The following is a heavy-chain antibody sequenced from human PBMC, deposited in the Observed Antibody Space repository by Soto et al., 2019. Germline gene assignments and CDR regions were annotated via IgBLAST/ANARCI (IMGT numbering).Heavy chain of an antibody. D-gene: IGHD3-10*01. Sequence: SETLSLTCTISGGSISSGAYYWSWIRQHPGKGLEWIGYIYYSGSTNYNPSLKSRVTISVDTSKNQFSLKLNSMTAADTAVYYCARHNYGSGSTYFDYWGPGTLVTLSS. CDR2: IYYSGST. J-gene: IGHJ4*02. CDR1: GGSISSGAYY. CDR3: ARHNYGSGSTYFDY. V-gene: IGHV4-61*08.